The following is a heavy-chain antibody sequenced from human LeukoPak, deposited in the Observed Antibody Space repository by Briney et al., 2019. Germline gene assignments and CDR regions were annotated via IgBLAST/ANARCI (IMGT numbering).Heavy chain of an antibody. CDR3: AIPTAGGSYLLDY. J-gene: IGHJ4*02. CDR1: GGSISSSSYY. CDR2: IYYSGST. Sequence: SETLSLTCTVSGGSISSSSYYWGWIRQPPGKGLEWIGSIYYSGSTYYNPSLKSRVTISVDTSKNQFSLKLSSVTAADTAVYYCAIPTAGGSYLLDYWGQGTLVTVSS. V-gene: IGHV4-39*01. D-gene: IGHD1-26*01.